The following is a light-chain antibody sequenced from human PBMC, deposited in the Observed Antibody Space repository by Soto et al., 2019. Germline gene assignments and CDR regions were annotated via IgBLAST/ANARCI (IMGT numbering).Light chain of an antibody. V-gene: IGLV2-14*01. Sequence: QSALTQPASVSGSPGQSITIACTGTNRDVGSYNLVSWYQQRPGEAPKLIISEVRNRPSGISYRFTGSKSGNTASLTISGLQAEDEADYYCSSYTSSNTLYVFATGTKLTVL. CDR2: EVR. J-gene: IGLJ1*01. CDR3: SSYTSSNTLYV. CDR1: NRDVGSYNL.